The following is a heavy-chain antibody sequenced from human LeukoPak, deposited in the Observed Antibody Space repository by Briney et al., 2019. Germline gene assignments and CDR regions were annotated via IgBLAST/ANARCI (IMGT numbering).Heavy chain of an antibody. V-gene: IGHV4-39*01. CDR2: IYYSGST. J-gene: IGHJ4*02. CDR3: ARHVRGSGSSPRGFDY. Sequence: SETLSLTCTVSGGSISSSSYYWGWIRQPPGKGLEWIGSIYYSGSTYYNPSLKSRVTISVDTSKNQFSLKLSSVTAADTAAYYCARHVRGSGSSPRGFDYWGQGTLVTVSS. D-gene: IGHD3-10*01. CDR1: GGSISSSSYY.